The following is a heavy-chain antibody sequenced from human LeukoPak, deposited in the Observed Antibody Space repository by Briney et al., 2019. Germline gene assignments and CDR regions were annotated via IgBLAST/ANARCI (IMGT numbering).Heavy chain of an antibody. CDR3: ARRAGDYSHPYDY. V-gene: IGHV3-23*01. CDR1: GFTFSSFG. J-gene: IGHJ4*02. D-gene: IGHD3-22*01. Sequence: LPGGSLRLSCAASGFTFSSFGMSWVRQAPGKGLEWVSAISGSGGSTYHADSVKGRFTISRDNAKNTLYLQMNSLRAEDTAVYYCARRAGDYSHPYDYWGQGTLVTVSS. CDR2: ISGSGGST.